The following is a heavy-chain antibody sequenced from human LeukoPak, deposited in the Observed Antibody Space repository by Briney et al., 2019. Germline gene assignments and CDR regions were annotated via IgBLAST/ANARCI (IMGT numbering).Heavy chain of an antibody. CDR1: GYTFTGYY. V-gene: IGHV1-2*06. CDR2: INPNSGGT. D-gene: IGHD3-10*01. J-gene: IGHJ5*02. CDR3: ARDREITMVRSSGFDP. Sequence: ASVTVSCKASGYTFTGYYMHWVRQAPGQGLEWMGRINPNSGGTNYAQKFQGRVTMTRDTSISTAYMELSRLRSDDTAVYYCARDREITMVRSSGFDPWGQGTLVTVSS.